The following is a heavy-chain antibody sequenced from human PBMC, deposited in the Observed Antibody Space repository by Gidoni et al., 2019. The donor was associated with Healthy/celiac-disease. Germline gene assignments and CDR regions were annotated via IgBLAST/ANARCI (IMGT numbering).Heavy chain of an antibody. J-gene: IGHJ4*02. CDR1: GGSISSSSYY. V-gene: IGHV4-39*01. CDR3: DSSGTHHDY. D-gene: IGHD3-10*01. Sequence: QLQLQESVSGLVKPSETLSLTCTVDGGSISSSSYYWGWIRPPPGKGLEWIGIIYYSGSTCYNPSLKCRVTIAVDTSTNQFSLKLSSVTAADTAVYYCDSSGTHHDYWGQGTLVTVSS. CDR2: IYYSGST.